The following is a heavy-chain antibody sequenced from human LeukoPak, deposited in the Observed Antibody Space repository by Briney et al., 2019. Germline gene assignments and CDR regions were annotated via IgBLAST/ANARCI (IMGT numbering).Heavy chain of an antibody. CDR1: GFTFNNYA. D-gene: IGHD2-2*01. CDR3: AKEPREYCSSTSCPNWFDS. V-gene: IGHV3-23*01. Sequence: GGSLRLSCAASGFTFNNYAMSWVRQAPGKGLEWVSAISASGGTTYYADSVKGRFTISRDNSENTLFLQMNRLRAEDTAVYYCAKEPREYCSSTSCPNWFDSWGQGTLVTVSS. J-gene: IGHJ5*01. CDR2: ISASGGTT.